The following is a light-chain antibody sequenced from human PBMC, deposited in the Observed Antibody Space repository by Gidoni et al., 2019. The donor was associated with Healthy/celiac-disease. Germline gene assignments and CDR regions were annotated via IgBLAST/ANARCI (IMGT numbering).Light chain of an antibody. CDR3: MQARQTPYT. V-gene: IGKV2-28*01. J-gene: IGKJ2*01. CDR1: QSLLHSNGYSY. Sequence: DIVMTPYPLSTLATPGAPASIPCRSSQSLLHSNGYSYFDWYLQKPGQAPQLLIYVGSNRASGVPDRFSGSGSGTDFTLKISRVEAEDVGVYYCMQARQTPYTFGQGTKLEIK. CDR2: VGS.